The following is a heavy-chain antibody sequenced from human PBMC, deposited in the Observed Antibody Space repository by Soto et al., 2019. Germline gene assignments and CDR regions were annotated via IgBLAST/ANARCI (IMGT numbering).Heavy chain of an antibody. D-gene: IGHD3-22*01. J-gene: IGHJ5*02. Sequence: EVQLVESGGMLVQPGGSLRLSCAASGLTLSTSSMNWVRQAPGKGLEWISSIRRHTSVTAYADSVKGRFTISRDSAKNSLDLQMDCLRVEDTAVYYWGKVADSGYYTVDRWGQGTLVTVYS. CDR1: GLTLSTSS. CDR2: IRRHTSVT. V-gene: IGHV3-48*01. CDR3: GKVADSGYYTVDR.